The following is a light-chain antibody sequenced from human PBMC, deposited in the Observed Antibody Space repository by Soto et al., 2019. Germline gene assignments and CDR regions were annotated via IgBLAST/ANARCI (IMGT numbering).Light chain of an antibody. CDR3: CSYGGSGAYV. V-gene: IGLV2-23*02. J-gene: IGLJ1*01. Sequence: HSVLNQPSSVFGSPGQAITISRTGNSRDVGNYNLVSWYQQHPDKAPKVMIYEVTKRPAGVSNRFSASKSGNTASLTISGLQAEDEADYYCCSYGGSGAYVFGTGTKVTVL. CDR1: SRDVGNYNL. CDR2: EVT.